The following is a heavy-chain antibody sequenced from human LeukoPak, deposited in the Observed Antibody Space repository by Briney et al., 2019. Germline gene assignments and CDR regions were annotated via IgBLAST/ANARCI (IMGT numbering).Heavy chain of an antibody. V-gene: IGHV1-2*02. Sequence: ASVKVSCKASGYTFTDYYMHWVRQAPGQGLEWMGLSNPNSGGTQYTQKFQGRVTMTRDTSITTAYMELSSLTFEDTAVYYCARVKGGFGELSSFDYWGQGALVTVSS. CDR2: SNPNSGGT. CDR1: GYTFTDYY. D-gene: IGHD3-10*01. J-gene: IGHJ4*02. CDR3: ARVKGGFGELSSFDY.